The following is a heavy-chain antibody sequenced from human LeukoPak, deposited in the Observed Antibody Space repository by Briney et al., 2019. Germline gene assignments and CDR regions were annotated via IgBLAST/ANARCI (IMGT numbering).Heavy chain of an antibody. CDR2: IYTSGST. CDR3: ARHYYDSSGYYWRWFDP. V-gene: IGHV4-61*02. D-gene: IGHD3-22*01. Sequence: PSQTLSLTCTVSGGSISSGSYYWSWIRQPAGKGLEWIGRIYTSGSTNYSPSLKSRVTISVDTSKNQFSLKLSSVTAADTAVYYCARHYYDSSGYYWRWFDPWGQGTLVTVSS. CDR1: GGSISSGSYY. J-gene: IGHJ5*02.